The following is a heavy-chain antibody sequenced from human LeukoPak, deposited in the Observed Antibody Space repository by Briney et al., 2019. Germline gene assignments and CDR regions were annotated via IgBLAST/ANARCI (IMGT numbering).Heavy chain of an antibody. Sequence: SETLSLTCAVYGGSFSGYYWSWIRQPPGKGLEWIGEINHSGSTNYNPSLKSRVTISVDTSKNQFSLELSSVTAADTAVYYCARGRIAARPGWFDPWGQGTLVTVSS. V-gene: IGHV4-34*01. CDR2: INHSGST. J-gene: IGHJ5*02. D-gene: IGHD6-6*01. CDR3: ARGRIAARPGWFDP. CDR1: GGSFSGYY.